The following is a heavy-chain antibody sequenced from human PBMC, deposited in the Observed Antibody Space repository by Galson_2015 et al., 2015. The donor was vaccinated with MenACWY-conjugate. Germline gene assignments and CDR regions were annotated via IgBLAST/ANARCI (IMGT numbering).Heavy chain of an antibody. J-gene: IGHJ5*02. CDR1: GFTFSSYG. CDR2: ISYDGSNK. CDR3: AKEGPTRRFLTGHNWFDP. Sequence: SLRLSCAASGFTFSSYGMHWVRQAPGKGLEWVAVISYDGSNKYYADSVKGRFTISRDNPKNTLYLQMNSLRAEDTAVYYCAKEGPTRRFLTGHNWFDPWGQGTLVTVSS. D-gene: IGHD3-9*01. V-gene: IGHV3-30*18.